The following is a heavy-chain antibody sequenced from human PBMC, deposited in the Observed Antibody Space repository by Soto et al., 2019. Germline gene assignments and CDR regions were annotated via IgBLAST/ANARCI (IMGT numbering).Heavy chain of an antibody. D-gene: IGHD3-22*01. CDR3: AKGYYDSSGNFDY. V-gene: IGHV3-23*01. J-gene: IGHJ4*02. CDR1: GFTFSSYA. Sequence: GXSLRLSCAASGFTFSSYAMSWFRQAPGKGLEWVSAISGSGGSTYYADSVKGRFTISRDNSKNTLYLQMNSLRAEDTAVYYCAKGYYDSSGNFDYWGQGTLVTVSS. CDR2: ISGSGGST.